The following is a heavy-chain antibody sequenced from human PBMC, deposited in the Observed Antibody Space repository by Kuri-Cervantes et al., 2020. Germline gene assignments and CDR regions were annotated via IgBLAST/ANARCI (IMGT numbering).Heavy chain of an antibody. V-gene: IGHV1-69-2*01. CDR3: ARGDY. CDR2: IYPGDGDT. CDR1: GYAFSSSW. J-gene: IGHJ4*01. Sequence: EVKLEQSGPELVKPGASVKFSCKASGYAFSSSWMKWVKQRPGKGLEWIGQIYPGDGDTNYKGKFKVKATLTADKSSITAYMQLPSLTSEDSAVYICARGDYWGQGTTLTVSS.